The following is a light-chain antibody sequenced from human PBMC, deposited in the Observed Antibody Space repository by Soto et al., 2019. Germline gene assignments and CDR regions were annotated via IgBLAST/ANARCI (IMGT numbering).Light chain of an antibody. J-gene: IGLJ3*02. V-gene: IGLV1-44*01. CDR2: ATH. CDR1: SSNVGVNI. CDR3: AAWDDTLNGVV. Sequence: QSALTQPPSASATPGQRVTISCSGSSSNVGVNIVNWYQQFPGRAPKLLIYATHQRPSGVPDRFSGSKSGTSASLAISGLQSEDEDDYYCAAWDDTLNGVVFGGGTKLTVL.